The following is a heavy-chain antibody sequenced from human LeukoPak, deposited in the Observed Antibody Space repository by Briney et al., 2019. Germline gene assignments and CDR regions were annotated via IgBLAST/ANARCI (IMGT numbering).Heavy chain of an antibody. Sequence: ESGPTLVKPTQTLTLTCTFSGFSLNTSGVSVGWSRQPPGKALEWLALIYWNDDKHYSPSLKSRLTITKDSSKNQVVLTMTNMDPVDTATYYCAQGKYYYESSAGYNWFDPWGQGTLVTVSS. CDR1: GFSLNTSGVS. J-gene: IGHJ5*02. D-gene: IGHD3-22*01. CDR2: IYWNDDK. V-gene: IGHV2-5*01. CDR3: AQGKYYYESSAGYNWFDP.